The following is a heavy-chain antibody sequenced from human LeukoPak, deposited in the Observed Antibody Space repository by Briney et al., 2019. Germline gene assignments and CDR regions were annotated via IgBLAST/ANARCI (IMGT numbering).Heavy chain of an antibody. Sequence: GGSLKLSCAASGFNLRNYGFHWVRQAPGKGLEWVAVIYHDGSYKYYADSVKGRFTFSRDNSKNTVFPEMNNLRPEDTAMYYCTRDSAKSFDDWGQGTLVTVSS. CDR2: IYHDGSYK. D-gene: IGHD4/OR15-4a*01. CDR1: GFNLRNYG. CDR3: TRDSAKSFDD. J-gene: IGHJ4*02. V-gene: IGHV3-33*01.